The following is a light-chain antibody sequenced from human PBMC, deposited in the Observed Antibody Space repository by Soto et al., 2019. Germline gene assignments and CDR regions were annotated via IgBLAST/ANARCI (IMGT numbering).Light chain of an antibody. V-gene: IGKV3-20*01. J-gene: IGKJ1*01. CDR2: GAS. CDR3: QQYDSSPRT. Sequence: EIGLTQSPGTLSLSPGERATLSCRASQSISSSYLAWYQQNSGQAPRLLIYGASSRATGIPDRFSGSGSGSDFTLTISRLEPEDFAVYYCQQYDSSPRTFGQGNKVEIK. CDR1: QSISSSY.